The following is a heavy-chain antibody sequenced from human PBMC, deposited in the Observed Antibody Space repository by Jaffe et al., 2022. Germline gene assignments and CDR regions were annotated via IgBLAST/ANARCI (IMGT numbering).Heavy chain of an antibody. CDR3: TRDRGRFDY. CDR1: GFTFGDYV. D-gene: IGHD1-26*01. Sequence: EVQLVESGGGLVQPGRSLRLSCTASGFTFGDYVMSWVRQAPGKGLEWVGFIRSKTYGGTTEYAASVKGRFTISRDDSKSIAYLQMNSLKTEDTAVYYCTRDRGRFDYWGQGTLVTVSS. CDR2: IRSKTYGGTT. V-gene: IGHV3-49*04. J-gene: IGHJ4*02.